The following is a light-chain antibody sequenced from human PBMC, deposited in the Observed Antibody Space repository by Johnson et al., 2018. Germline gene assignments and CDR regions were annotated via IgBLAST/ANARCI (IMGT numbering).Light chain of an antibody. CDR2: ENN. CDR3: GTWDSSLSAGNV. Sequence: QSVLTQPPSVSAAPGQKVTISCSGSSSNIGNNYVSWYQQLPGTAPKLLIYENNKRPSGIPDRSSGSKSGTSATLGITGLQTGDEADYYGGTWDSSLSAGNVFGTGTKVTVL. J-gene: IGLJ1*01. CDR1: SSNIGNNY. V-gene: IGLV1-51*02.